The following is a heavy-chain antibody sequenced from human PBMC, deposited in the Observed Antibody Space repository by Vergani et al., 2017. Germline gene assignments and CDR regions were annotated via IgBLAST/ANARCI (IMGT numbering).Heavy chain of an antibody. D-gene: IGHD6-13*01. V-gene: IGHV1-2*02. Sequence: QVQLVQSGAEVKKPGASVKVSCKASGYTFTGYYMHWVRQAPGQGLEWMGWINPNSGGTNYAQKLQGRVTMTTDTSTSTAYMELRSLRSDDTAVYYCARDHDMRKQQLVMIDYWGQGTLVTVSS. CDR1: GYTFTGYY. CDR3: ARDHDMRKQQLVMIDY. J-gene: IGHJ4*02. CDR2: INPNSGGT.